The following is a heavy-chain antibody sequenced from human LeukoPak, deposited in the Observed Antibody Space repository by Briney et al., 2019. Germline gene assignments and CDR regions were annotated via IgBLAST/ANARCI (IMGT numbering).Heavy chain of an antibody. J-gene: IGHJ4*02. V-gene: IGHV4-4*02. CDR1: GGSISSSNW. CDR2: NYHSGST. Sequence: SETLSLTCAVSGGSISSSNWCSWVRQPPGKGLEWIGENYHSGSTNYNHSLKSRVTISVDTSKNQFSLKVSSVTAADTAVYYCARSGYDTRGRQAFYFDSWGQGTLVTVSS. D-gene: IGHD5-12*01. CDR3: ARSGYDTRGRQAFYFDS.